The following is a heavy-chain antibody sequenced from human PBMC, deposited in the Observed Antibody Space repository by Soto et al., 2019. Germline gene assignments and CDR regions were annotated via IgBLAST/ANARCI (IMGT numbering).Heavy chain of an antibody. CDR1: GGTFSSYA. D-gene: IGHD5-12*01. V-gene: IGHV1-69*01. Sequence: QVQLVQSGAEVKKPGSSVKVSCKASGGTFSSYAISWVRQAPGQGLEWMGGIIPIFGTANYAQKFQGRVTITADEATSTGYMELSSLRSEDTAVDYCARGYSGYDSSYPDYWGQGTLVTGTS. CDR3: ARGYSGYDSSYPDY. J-gene: IGHJ4*02. CDR2: IIPIFGTA.